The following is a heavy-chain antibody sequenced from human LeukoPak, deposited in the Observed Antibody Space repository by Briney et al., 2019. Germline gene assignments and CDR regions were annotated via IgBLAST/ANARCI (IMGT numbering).Heavy chain of an antibody. CDR3: AKESNTWIFDLDY. CDR2: ITGSGGST. D-gene: IGHD2-2*03. CDR1: GFSFNSYA. J-gene: IGHJ4*02. Sequence: GGSLRLSCEASGFSFNSYAMSWVRQAPGKGLEWVSSITGSGGSTYYTDSVKGRFTISRDNSKDTLYLQVNSLRAEDTAVYYCAKESNTWIFDLDYWGQGTLVTVSS. V-gene: IGHV3-23*01.